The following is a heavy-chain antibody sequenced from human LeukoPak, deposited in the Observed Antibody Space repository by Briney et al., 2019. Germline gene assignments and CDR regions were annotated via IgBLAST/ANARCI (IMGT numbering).Heavy chain of an antibody. D-gene: IGHD3-10*01. J-gene: IGHJ3*02. V-gene: IGHV4-61*02. Sequence: SETLSLTCTVSGNSISSGDNYWSWIRQPAGKGLEWIGRIYTSGSTNYNPSLKSRVTMSVDTSKNHFSLKLSSVTAADTAMYYGARGRGDNMGRGVMKDVFDIWGQGTMVTVSS. CDR1: GNSISSGDNY. CDR2: IYTSGST. CDR3: ARGRGDNMGRGVMKDVFDI.